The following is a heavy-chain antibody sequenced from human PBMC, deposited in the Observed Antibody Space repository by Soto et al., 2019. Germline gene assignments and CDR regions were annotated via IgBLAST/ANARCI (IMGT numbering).Heavy chain of an antibody. V-gene: IGHV3-74*01. D-gene: IGHD2-15*01. CDR2: INSDGSRT. CDR1: GFTFSSYW. CDR3: VRTSLVVAAATREDY. J-gene: IGHJ4*02. Sequence: EVQLVESGGGLVQPGGSLRLSCAASGFTFSSYWMHWVRQAPGKGLVWVSRINSDGSRTSYADSVKGRFTISRDNAKDALYLQMNSLIAEDTAVYYCVRTSLVVAAATREDYWCQGALVTVSS.